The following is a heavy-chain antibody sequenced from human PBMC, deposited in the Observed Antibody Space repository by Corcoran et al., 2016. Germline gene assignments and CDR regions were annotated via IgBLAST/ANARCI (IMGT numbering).Heavy chain of an antibody. CDR1: GYTFNSYG. CDR3: ARYTHSFGTVNPLFDY. Sequence: QVQLVQSGAEVKKPGASVKVSCKASGYTFNSYGISWVRQAPGQGLEWMGWISAYNGNTNYAQKLQGRVTMTTATSTSTAYMELRRLRSDDTAVYYCARYTHSFGTVNPLFDYWGQGTLVTVSS. V-gene: IGHV1-18*01. J-gene: IGHJ4*02. CDR2: ISAYNGNT. D-gene: IGHD4-4*01.